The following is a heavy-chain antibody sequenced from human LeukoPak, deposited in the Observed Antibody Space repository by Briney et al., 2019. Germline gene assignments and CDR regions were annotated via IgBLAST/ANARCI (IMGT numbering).Heavy chain of an antibody. CDR3: ARRIRGATYYYDSSGYYLDY. Sequence: GGSLRLSCAASGFPFSSYSMNWVRQAPGKGLEWVSYISSSSSTIYYADSVKGRFTISRDNAKNSLYLQMNSLRAEDTAVYYCARRIRGATYYYDSSGYYLDYWGQGTLVTVSS. CDR1: GFPFSSYS. J-gene: IGHJ4*02. V-gene: IGHV3-48*01. CDR2: ISSSSSTI. D-gene: IGHD3-22*01.